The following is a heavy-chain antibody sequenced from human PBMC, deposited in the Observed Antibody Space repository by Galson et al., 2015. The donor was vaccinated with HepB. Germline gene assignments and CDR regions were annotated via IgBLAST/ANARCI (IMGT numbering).Heavy chain of an antibody. CDR2: ISGNSGST. Sequence: SLRLSCAAPGFTFSSYAMDWVRQAPGKGLEWVSKISGNSGSTYYADSVKGRFTISRDNSKNTLYLQMNSLRAEDTALYYCATGQQLGLWGQGTLVTVSS. V-gene: IGHV3-23*01. D-gene: IGHD6-13*01. CDR1: GFTFSSYA. CDR3: ATGQQLGL. J-gene: IGHJ4*02.